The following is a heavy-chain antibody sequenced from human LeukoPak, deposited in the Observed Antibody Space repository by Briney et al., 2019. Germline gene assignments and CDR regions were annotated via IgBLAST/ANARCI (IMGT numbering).Heavy chain of an antibody. J-gene: IGHJ4*02. CDR3: ARSTLGTYYYDSSGYYPFDY. CDR1: GGTFSSYA. CDR2: IIPIFGTA. V-gene: IGHV1-69*01. Sequence: GSSVKVSCKASGGTFSSYAISWVRQAPGQGLEWMGGIIPIFGTANYAQKFQGRVTITADESTSTAYMELSSLRSEDTAVYYCARSTLGTYYYDSSGYYPFDYWGQGTLVTVSS. D-gene: IGHD3-22*01.